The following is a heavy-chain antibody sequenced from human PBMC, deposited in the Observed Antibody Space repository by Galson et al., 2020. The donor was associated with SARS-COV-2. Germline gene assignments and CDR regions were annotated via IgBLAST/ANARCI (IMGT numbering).Heavy chain of an antibody. CDR3: AREVGATTWTAFDI. D-gene: IGHD1-26*01. CDR2: INSDGSST. J-gene: IGHJ3*02. V-gene: IGHV3-74*01. CDR1: GFTFSNYW. Sequence: GESLKISCAASGFTFSNYWMHWVRQAPGKGLVWVSRINSDGSSTSYADSVKGRFTISRDNAKNTLYLQMKSLGAEDTAVYYCAREVGATTWTAFDIWGQGTMVTVSS.